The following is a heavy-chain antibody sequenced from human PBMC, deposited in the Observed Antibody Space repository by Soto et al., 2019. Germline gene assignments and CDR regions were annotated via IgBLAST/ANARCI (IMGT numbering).Heavy chain of an antibody. Sequence: PGGSLRLSCAASGFTFSSYGMHWVRQAPGKGLEWVAVIWYDGSNKYYADSVKGRFTISRDNSKNTLYLQMNSLRAEDTAVYYCARDLHVLRFLEWPPGWFDPWGQGTLVTVSS. CDR3: ARDLHVLRFLEWPPGWFDP. J-gene: IGHJ5*02. D-gene: IGHD3-3*01. CDR1: GFTFSSYG. V-gene: IGHV3-33*01. CDR2: IWYDGSNK.